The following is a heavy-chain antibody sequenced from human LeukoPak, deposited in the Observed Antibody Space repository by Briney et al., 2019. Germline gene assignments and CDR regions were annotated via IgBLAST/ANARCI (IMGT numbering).Heavy chain of an antibody. CDR1: GFTFSSYE. J-gene: IGHJ6*04. D-gene: IGHD3-10*01. Sequence: PGGSLRLSCAASGFTFSSYEMNWVRRAPGKGLEWVSYISSSGSTIYYADSVKGRFTISRDNAKNSLYLQMNSLRAEDTAVYYCARDRITMVRGVSPLYYYYGMDVWGKGTTVTVSS. V-gene: IGHV3-48*03. CDR3: ARDRITMVRGVSPLYYYYGMDV. CDR2: ISSSGSTI.